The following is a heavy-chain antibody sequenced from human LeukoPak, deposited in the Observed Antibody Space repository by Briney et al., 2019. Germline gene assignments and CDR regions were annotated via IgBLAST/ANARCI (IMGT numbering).Heavy chain of an antibody. J-gene: IGHJ4*02. CDR2: ISSTSSTM. Sequence: GGSLRLSCAASGFTLSDYYMNWVRQAPGKGLEWVSYISSTSSTMYYADSVKGRFTISRDNAKNSLYLQMNSLRAEDTAVYYCARGLHKGATVYWGQGTLVTVSP. CDR1: GFTLSDYY. CDR3: ARGLHKGATVY. V-gene: IGHV3-48*01. D-gene: IGHD1-26*01.